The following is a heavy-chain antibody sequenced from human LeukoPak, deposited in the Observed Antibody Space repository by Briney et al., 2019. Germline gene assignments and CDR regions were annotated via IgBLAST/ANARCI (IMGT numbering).Heavy chain of an antibody. CDR1: GFTFSSYA. V-gene: IGHV3-23*01. J-gene: IGHJ4*02. D-gene: IGHD1-26*01. Sequence: HAGGSLRLSCAASGFTFSSYAMSWVRQAPGKGLEWVSTVSGSGAITYYADSVKGRFSISRDNSKNTLYLQMNSLRAEDTAVYYCAASGGSTNLDYWGQGTLVTVSS. CDR3: AASGGSTNLDY. CDR2: VSGSGAIT.